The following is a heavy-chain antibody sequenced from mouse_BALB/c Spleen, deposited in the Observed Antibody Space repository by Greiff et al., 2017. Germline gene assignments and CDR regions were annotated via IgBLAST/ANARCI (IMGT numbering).Heavy chain of an antibody. CDR2: ISYSGST. D-gene: IGHD2-1*01. Sequence: EVKLLESGPSLVKPSQTLSLTCSVTGDSITSGYWNWIRKFPGNKLEYMGYISYSGSTYYNPSLKSRISITRDTSKNQYYLQLNSVTTEDTATYYCARTRGFYFISNFDYWGQGTTLTVSS. CDR3: ARTRGFYFISNFDY. CDR1: GDSITSGY. V-gene: IGHV3-8*02. J-gene: IGHJ2*01.